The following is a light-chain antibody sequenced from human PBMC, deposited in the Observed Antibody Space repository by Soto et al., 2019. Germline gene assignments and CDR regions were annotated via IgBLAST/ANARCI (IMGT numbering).Light chain of an antibody. CDR1: QSVSSY. Sequence: EIVLTQSPATLSLSPGDRATLSCRASQSVSSYLAWYQQKPGQAPRLLIYDASNRAAGIPARFSGSWSGTDFTLTITSLEAEDFAVYYCQQRSDWPSTFGGGTKVEIK. CDR2: DAS. CDR3: QQRSDWPST. V-gene: IGKV3-11*01. J-gene: IGKJ4*01.